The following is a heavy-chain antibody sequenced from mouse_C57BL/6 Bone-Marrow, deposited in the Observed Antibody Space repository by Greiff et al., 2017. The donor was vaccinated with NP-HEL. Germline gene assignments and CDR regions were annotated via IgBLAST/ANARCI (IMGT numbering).Heavy chain of an antibody. CDR2: INPGSGGT. J-gene: IGHJ1*03. V-gene: IGHV1-54*01. Sequence: QVHVKQSGAELVRPGTSVKVSCKASGYAFTNYLIEWVKQRPGQGLEWIGVINPGSGGTNYNEKFKGKATLTADKSSSTAYMQLSSLTSEDSAVYFCARSNYYGSSYDWYFDVWGTGTTVTVSS. CDR3: ARSNYYGSSYDWYFDV. CDR1: GYAFTNYL. D-gene: IGHD1-1*01.